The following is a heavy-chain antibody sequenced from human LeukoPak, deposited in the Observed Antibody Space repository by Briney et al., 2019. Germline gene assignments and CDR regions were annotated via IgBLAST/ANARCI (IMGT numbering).Heavy chain of an antibody. D-gene: IGHD3-3*01. Sequence: PSETLSLTCTVSGGSISSYYWSWIRQPPGKGLEWIGYIYYSGSTNYNPSLKSRVTISLDTSKNQFSLKLSSVTAADTAVYYCARAVILGITIFGPAADMDVWGKGTTVTVSS. CDR2: IYYSGST. V-gene: IGHV4-59*08. CDR3: ARAVILGITIFGPAADMDV. J-gene: IGHJ6*03. CDR1: GGSISSYY.